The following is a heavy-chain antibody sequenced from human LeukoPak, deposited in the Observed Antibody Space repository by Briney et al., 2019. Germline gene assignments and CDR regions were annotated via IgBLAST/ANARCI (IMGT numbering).Heavy chain of an antibody. D-gene: IGHD6-19*01. Sequence: GGSLRLSCAASGVTLSDHHMDWVRQAPGKGLEWVGRIKSKTDGGTTDYAAPVKGRFTISRDDSKNTLYLQMNSLKTEDTAVYYCTTAVYSSGLDYWGQGPLVTVSS. CDR2: IKSKTDGGTT. V-gene: IGHV3-15*01. J-gene: IGHJ4*02. CDR3: TTAVYSSGLDY. CDR1: GVTLSDHH.